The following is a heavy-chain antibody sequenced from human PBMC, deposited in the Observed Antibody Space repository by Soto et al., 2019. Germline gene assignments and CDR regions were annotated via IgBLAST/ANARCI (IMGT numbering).Heavy chain of an antibody. J-gene: IGHJ4*02. Sequence: GGSLRLSCEASGFSFSSFAMNWVRQAPGKGLEWVSAIGDSGASTYYADSVKGRFTISRDNSKNTLYLQMNSLRAEDTAVYYCAKDGLPGIAVKFDYWGQGTLVTVSS. V-gene: IGHV3-23*01. D-gene: IGHD6-19*01. CDR1: GFSFSSFA. CDR2: IGDSGAST. CDR3: AKDGLPGIAVKFDY.